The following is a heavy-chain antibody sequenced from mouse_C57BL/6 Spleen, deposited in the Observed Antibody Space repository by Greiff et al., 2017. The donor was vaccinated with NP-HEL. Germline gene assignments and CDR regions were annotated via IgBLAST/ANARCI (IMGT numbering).Heavy chain of an antibody. J-gene: IGHJ1*03. Sequence: QVQLQQSGAELVRPGASVTLSCKASGYTFTDYEMHWVKQTPVHGLEWIGAIDPETGGTAYNQKFKGKAILTADKSSSTAYMELRSLTSEDSAVYYCVYGSSSYWYFDVWGTGTTVTVSS. CDR2: IDPETGGT. CDR3: VYGSSSYWYFDV. D-gene: IGHD1-1*01. V-gene: IGHV1-15*01. CDR1: GYTFTDYE.